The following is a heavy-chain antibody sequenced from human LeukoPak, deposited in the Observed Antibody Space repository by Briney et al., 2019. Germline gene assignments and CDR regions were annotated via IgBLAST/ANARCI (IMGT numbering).Heavy chain of an antibody. Sequence: GGSLRLSCAASGFTFSTYWMSWVRQAPGKGLEWVGNIKEDGSEKYYVDSVKGLFTISRDNAKNSLYLQMNNLRTEDTAVYYCARDVASRTADYWGQGTLVPVSS. J-gene: IGHJ4*02. CDR1: GFTFSTYW. V-gene: IGHV3-7*01. CDR2: IKEDGSEK. CDR3: ARDVASRTADY. D-gene: IGHD6-6*01.